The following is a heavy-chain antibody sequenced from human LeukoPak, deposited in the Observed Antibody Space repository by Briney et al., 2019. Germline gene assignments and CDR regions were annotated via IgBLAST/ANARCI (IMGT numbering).Heavy chain of an antibody. CDR2: VTSSADAT. V-gene: IGHV3-23*01. CDR1: GFSFRNYA. D-gene: IGHD3-22*01. J-gene: IGHJ2*01. CDR3: AKERGRSWLLPDWYFDV. Sequence: QAGGSLRLSCAASGFSFRNYAVSWVRQAPGKGLEWVSTVTSSADATHYADSVKGRFTISRDNSKNTLYLQMNSLRVDDTAMYYCAKERGRSWLLPDWYFDVWGRGTLVSVSS.